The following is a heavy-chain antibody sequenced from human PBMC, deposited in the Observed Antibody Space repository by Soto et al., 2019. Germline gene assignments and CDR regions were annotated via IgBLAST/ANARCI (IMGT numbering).Heavy chain of an antibody. CDR3: ARDPDEVVGTDYHYYGMDS. CDR1: GDTSSNYG. D-gene: IGHD1-26*01. Sequence: SVNVSCKASGDTSSNYGVSWVRQAPGEGLEWMGGILPVFGTTTYARNFQGRITITADKSTSTVYMELTSLRSDDTATYYCARDPDEVVGTDYHYYGMDSWDKGDTVTTSS. V-gene: IGHV1-69*06. J-gene: IGHJ6*04. CDR2: ILPVFGTT.